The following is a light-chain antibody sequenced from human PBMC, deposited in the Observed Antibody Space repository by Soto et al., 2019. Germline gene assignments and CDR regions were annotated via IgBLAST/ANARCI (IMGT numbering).Light chain of an antibody. V-gene: IGLV2-23*01. Sequence: QSALTQPASVSGSPGQSITISCTGTSSDVGSYNLVSWYQQHPGKAPKLMIYEGSKRPSGVSNRFSGSKSGNTASLTISGLQAEDEADYYCCSLNVFGTGTKVTVL. CDR2: EGS. CDR3: CSLNV. CDR1: SSDVGSYNL. J-gene: IGLJ1*01.